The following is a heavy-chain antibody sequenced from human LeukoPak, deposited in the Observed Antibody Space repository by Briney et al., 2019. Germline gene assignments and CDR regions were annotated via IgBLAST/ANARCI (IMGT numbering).Heavy chain of an antibody. CDR3: ARAANYYYYMDV. CDR2: IYYSGST. V-gene: IGHV4-59*01. J-gene: IGHJ6*03. Sequence: PSETLSLTCTVSGGSISSYYWSWIRQPPGKGLEWVGYIYYSGSTNYNPSLKSRVTISVDTSKNRFSLKLSSVTAADTAVYYCARAANYYYYMDVWGKGTTVTISS. CDR1: GGSISSYY.